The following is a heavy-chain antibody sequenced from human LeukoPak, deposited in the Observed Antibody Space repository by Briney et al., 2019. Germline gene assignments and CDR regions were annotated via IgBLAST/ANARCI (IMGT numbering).Heavy chain of an antibody. Sequence: SETLSLTCTVSGGSFTNNGYFWGCIRQPPGKGLEWIGSISYSGSTYYNPSLKSRVTISVDTSKNQFSLKLRSVTAADTAVYHCARGISYYFGMDVWGQGTTVTVSS. V-gene: IGHV4-39*01. J-gene: IGHJ6*02. CDR3: ARGISYYFGMDV. D-gene: IGHD3-10*01. CDR2: ISYSGST. CDR1: GGSFTNNGYF.